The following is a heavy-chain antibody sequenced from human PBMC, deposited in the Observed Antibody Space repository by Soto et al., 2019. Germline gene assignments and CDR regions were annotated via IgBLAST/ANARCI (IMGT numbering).Heavy chain of an antibody. V-gene: IGHV1-69*01. J-gene: IGHJ2*01. Sequence: QVQLVQSGAEVKKPGSSVKVSCKASGGTFSSYAISWVRQAPGQGLEWMGGIIPIFGTANYAQKFQGRVTITAYDATSTASMELSSLRSEDTAVYYCARGPQGWYFDLWGRGTLVTVSS. CDR2: IIPIFGTA. CDR1: GGTFSSYA. CDR3: ARGPQGWYFDL.